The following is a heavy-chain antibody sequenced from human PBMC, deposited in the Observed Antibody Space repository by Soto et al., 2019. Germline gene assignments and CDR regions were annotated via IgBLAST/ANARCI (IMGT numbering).Heavy chain of an antibody. CDR1: GGTFSSYA. CDR2: IIPIFGTA. CDR3: ARDLGRIAAADSDY. V-gene: IGHV1-69*01. J-gene: IGHJ4*02. D-gene: IGHD6-13*01. Sequence: QVQLVQSGAEVKKPGSSVKVSCKASGGTFSSYAISWVRQAHGQGLEVMGVIIPIFGTANYAQKFQGRVTSTADESTSTAYMELSSLRSEDTAVYYCARDLGRIAAADSDYWGQGTLVTVSS.